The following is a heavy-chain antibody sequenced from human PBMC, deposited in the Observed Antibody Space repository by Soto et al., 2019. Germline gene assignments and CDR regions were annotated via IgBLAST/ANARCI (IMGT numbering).Heavy chain of an antibody. Sequence: EVQLVESVGGLAQPGGSLRLSCVASGFTFSYYEMNWVRQAPGKGLECISYITSSGDRAQYADSVKGRFTISRDNTKNLLYLQMTSLSAQAAGLYYCARDSFDNWRQGPRVTVSS. CDR2: ITSSGDRA. V-gene: IGHV3-48*03. J-gene: IGHJ4*02. CDR3: ARDSFDN. CDR1: GFTFSYYE.